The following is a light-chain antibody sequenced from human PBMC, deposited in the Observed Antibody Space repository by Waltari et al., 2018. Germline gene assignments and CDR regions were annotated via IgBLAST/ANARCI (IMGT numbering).Light chain of an antibody. Sequence: QAGLTQPPSVSKGLRQTATLTCTGNSNNVGNQGAAWLQQNQGHPPKLLSYRNNNRPSGISERFSASRSGNTASLTITGLQPEDEADYYCSAWDSSLSARVFGGGTKLTVL. CDR1: SNNVGNQG. V-gene: IGLV10-54*04. CDR2: RNN. J-gene: IGLJ3*02. CDR3: SAWDSSLSARV.